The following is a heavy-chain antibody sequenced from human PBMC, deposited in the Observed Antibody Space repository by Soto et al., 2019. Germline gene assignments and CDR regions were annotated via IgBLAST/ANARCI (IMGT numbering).Heavy chain of an antibody. D-gene: IGHD3-3*02. J-gene: IGHJ4*02. CDR1: GFNVSRNY. CDR3: AKESEGPFTY. Sequence: GGSLRLSCAASGFNVSRNYMSWVRQAPGKGLEWVSVMYSGGSTNYVDSVKGRFTIFRDNSKNTVYLQMNSLRAEDTAVYYCAKESEGPFTYWGQGTLVTVSS. CDR2: MYSGGST. V-gene: IGHV3-66*01.